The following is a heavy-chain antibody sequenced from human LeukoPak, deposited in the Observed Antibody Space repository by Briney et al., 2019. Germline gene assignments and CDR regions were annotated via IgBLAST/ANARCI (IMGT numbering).Heavy chain of an antibody. Sequence: PGGSLRLSCAGSGFIFGGYTMNWVRQAPGKGLEWLSYISPSGSNTFYADSVKGRFTISRDNAKNSVYLQMKGLRVEDTAVYYCASRRSGWPNDAFDIWGQGTMVTVTS. CDR2: ISPSGSNT. D-gene: IGHD6-19*01. CDR3: ASRRSGWPNDAFDI. CDR1: GFIFGGYT. J-gene: IGHJ3*02. V-gene: IGHV3-48*01.